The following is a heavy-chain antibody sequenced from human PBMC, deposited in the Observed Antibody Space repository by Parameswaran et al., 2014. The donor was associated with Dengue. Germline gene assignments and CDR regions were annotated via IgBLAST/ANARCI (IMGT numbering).Heavy chain of an antibody. CDR2: LLYGST. Sequence: QAPGKGRGVDWEYLLYGSTYYNPSLKSRVTISVDTSKNQFSLKLSSVTAADTAVYYCARPGGPSYFDYWGQGTLVTVSS. V-gene: IGHV4-39*01. CDR3: ARPGGPSYFDY. D-gene: IGHD3-16*01. J-gene: IGHJ4*02.